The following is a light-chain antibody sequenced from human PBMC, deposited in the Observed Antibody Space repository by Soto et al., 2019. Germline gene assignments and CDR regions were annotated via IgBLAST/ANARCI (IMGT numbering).Light chain of an antibody. CDR3: QQYNNWPLA. CDR1: RRLSSK. J-gene: IGKJ5*01. V-gene: IGKV3-15*01. Sequence: EVVMTQCPATLSVSPGKRITLPCMASRRLSSKLACYHQEPVEAPRLLIYGASTSATDIPARFTGSGSGTESTLTLTSLQSEAFAVYSCQQYNNWPLAFGQGTGLQI. CDR2: GAS.